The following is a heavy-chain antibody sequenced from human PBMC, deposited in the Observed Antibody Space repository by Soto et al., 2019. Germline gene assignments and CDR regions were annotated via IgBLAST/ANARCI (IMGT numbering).Heavy chain of an antibody. J-gene: IGHJ4*02. CDR1: GFTFSSYG. V-gene: IGHV3-30*18. CDR3: AKDLSPANYYFDY. Sequence: PGGSLRLSCASSGFTFSSYGMHWVRQAPGKGLEWVAVISYDGSNKYHADSVKGRFTISRDNSKNTLYLQMNSLRAEDTAVYYCAKDLSPANYYFDYWGQGTLVTVSS. CDR2: ISYDGSNK.